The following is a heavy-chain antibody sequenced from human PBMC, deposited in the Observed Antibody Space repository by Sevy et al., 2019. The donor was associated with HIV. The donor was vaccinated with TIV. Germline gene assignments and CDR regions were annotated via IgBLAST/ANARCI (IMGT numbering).Heavy chain of an antibody. V-gene: IGHV1-69*13. Sequence: ASVKVSCKASGGTFSSYAISWVRQAPGQGLEWMGGIIPIFGTANYAQKFQGKVTITADESTSPAYMELSSLRSEDTAVYYCARAHIAVAGTMGYYFDYWGQGTLVTVSS. D-gene: IGHD6-19*01. CDR2: IIPIFGTA. CDR1: GGTFSSYA. J-gene: IGHJ4*02. CDR3: ARAHIAVAGTMGYYFDY.